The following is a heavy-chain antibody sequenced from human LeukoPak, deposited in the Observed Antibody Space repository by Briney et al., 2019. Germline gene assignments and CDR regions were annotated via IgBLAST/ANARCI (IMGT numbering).Heavy chain of an antibody. CDR3: ARGPDPNYYYYYMDV. CDR2: MNPNSGNT. Sequence: ASVKVSCKASGYTFTGYYMHWVRQATGQGLEWMGWMNPNSGNTGYAQKFQGRVTMTRNTSISTAYMELSSLRSEDTAVYYCARGPDPNYYYYYMDVWGKGTTVTISS. CDR1: GYTFTGYY. J-gene: IGHJ6*03. V-gene: IGHV1-8*02.